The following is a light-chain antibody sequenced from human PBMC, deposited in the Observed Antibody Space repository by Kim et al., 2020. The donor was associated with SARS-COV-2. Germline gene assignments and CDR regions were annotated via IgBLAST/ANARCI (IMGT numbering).Light chain of an antibody. J-gene: IGKJ1*01. CDR3: QQYNNYSWS. CDR1: QSIGSW. CDR2: KAY. V-gene: IGKV1-5*03. Sequence: ASVGDGVTITCRASQSIGSWLACYQRNRGKAPKLKIYKAYSLESGVPSGFSGCGSVTEFTLTISSLQPDEFATFFSQQYNNYSWSFCQGSKVYI.